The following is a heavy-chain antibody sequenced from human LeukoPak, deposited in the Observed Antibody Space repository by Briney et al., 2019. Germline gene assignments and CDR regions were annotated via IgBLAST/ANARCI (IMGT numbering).Heavy chain of an antibody. D-gene: IGHD6-25*01. V-gene: IGHV1-2*02. CDR2: INPNSGGT. CDR3: ARAGGPYDY. CDR1: GYTFTNYY. Sequence: GASVKVSCKASGYTFTNYYIHWVRPAPGQGLEWLGWINPNSGGTNYAQRFQGRVTMTRDTSISTAYMELSGLKSDDTAVYYCARAGGPYDYWGQGTLVTVSS. J-gene: IGHJ4*02.